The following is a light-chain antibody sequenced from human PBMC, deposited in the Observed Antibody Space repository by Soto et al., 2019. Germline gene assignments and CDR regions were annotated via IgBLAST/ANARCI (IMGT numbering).Light chain of an antibody. V-gene: IGLV6-57*01. CDR1: SGSIASSY. CDR3: QSYDSDTVI. Sequence: NFMLTQPHSMSESPGKTVTISCTRSSGSIASSYVQWYQQRPGSSPRIVIYEDDQRSSGVPDRFSGSIDRSSNSASLTISGLKREDEADYYCQSYDSDTVIFGGGTKLTVL. J-gene: IGLJ2*01. CDR2: EDD.